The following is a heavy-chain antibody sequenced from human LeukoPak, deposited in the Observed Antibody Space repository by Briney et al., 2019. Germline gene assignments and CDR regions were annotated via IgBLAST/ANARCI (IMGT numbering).Heavy chain of an antibody. CDR2: VYYSGST. J-gene: IGHJ4*02. V-gene: IGHV4-39*07. Sequence: SETLSLTCTVSGGSISSRTYYWGWIRQPPGKGLEWIGSVYYSGSTYYHPSLQSRVTMSVDTSKNQFSLKLSSVTAADTAVFYCARHDGSGSGSPDYWGRGTLVTVSS. D-gene: IGHD3-10*01. CDR1: GGSISSRTYY. CDR3: ARHDGSGSGSPDY.